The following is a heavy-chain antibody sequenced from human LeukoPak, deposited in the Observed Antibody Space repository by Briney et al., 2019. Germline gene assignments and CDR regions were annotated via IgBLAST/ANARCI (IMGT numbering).Heavy chain of an antibody. D-gene: IGHD5-24*01. V-gene: IGHV3-33*01. CDR2: IWYDGSNK. J-gene: IGHJ3*02. Sequence: GGSLRLSCAASGFTFIAYVMHWVRQAPGKGLEWVAVIWYDGSNKYYADSVKGRFTISRDNSKNTLYLQMNSLRAEDTAVFYCARGRRRDANTFDAFDIWGQGTMVTVSS. CDR3: ARGRRRDANTFDAFDI. CDR1: GFTFIAYV.